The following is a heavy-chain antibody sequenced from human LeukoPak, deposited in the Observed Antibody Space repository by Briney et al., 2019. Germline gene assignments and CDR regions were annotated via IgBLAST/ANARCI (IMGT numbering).Heavy chain of an antibody. D-gene: IGHD6-19*01. Sequence: GGSLRLSCAASGFTFDDYATHWVRQAPGKGLEWVSGISWNSGNIDYADSVKGRFTISRDNAKNSLYLQMNSLRAEDTALYYCAKSFIPVAVTPYFDYWGQGTLVTVSS. CDR1: GFTFDDYA. CDR2: ISWNSGNI. CDR3: AKSFIPVAVTPYFDY. V-gene: IGHV3-9*01. J-gene: IGHJ4*02.